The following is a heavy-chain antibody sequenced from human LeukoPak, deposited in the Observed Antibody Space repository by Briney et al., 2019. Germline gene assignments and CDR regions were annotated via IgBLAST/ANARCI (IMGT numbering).Heavy chain of an antibody. J-gene: IGHJ5*02. D-gene: IGHD3-10*01. CDR2: IYYTGST. V-gene: IGHV4-30-4*01. Sequence: SETLSLTCTVSGGFISSGEYYWSWVRQPPGRGLEWIGYIYYTGSTYYNSSLKSRVIISVDTSRNQFSLKLSSVTAADTAVYYCARGGSLDPWGQGTLVTVSS. CDR3: ARGGSLDP. CDR1: GGFISSGEYY.